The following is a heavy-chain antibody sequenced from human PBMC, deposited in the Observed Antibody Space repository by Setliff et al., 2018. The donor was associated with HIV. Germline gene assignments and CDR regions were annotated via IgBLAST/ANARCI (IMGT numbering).Heavy chain of an antibody. V-gene: IGHV4-39*01. Sequence: SETLSLTFTVSGDSITRSSSYYWGWIRQPPGKGLEWIGSIHQSGSTYYSPSLKSRLTISIDTSKNHFSLRVSSLTAADTAVYYCARQLGGGGDYWGQGVLVTVSS. D-gene: IGHD2-15*01. J-gene: IGHJ4*02. CDR3: ARQLGGGGDY. CDR2: IHQSGST. CDR1: GDSITRSSSYY.